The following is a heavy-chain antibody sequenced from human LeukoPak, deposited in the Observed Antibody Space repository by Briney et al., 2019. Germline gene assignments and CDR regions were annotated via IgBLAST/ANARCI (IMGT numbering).Heavy chain of an antibody. D-gene: IGHD2-2*01. J-gene: IGHJ4*02. V-gene: IGHV4-39*01. CDR3: ARRGDCTSTSCNHVDY. CDR1: GGSISRSSYY. Sequence: SETLSLTCTVSGGSISRSSYYWGWVRQPPGKGPDWIGSFSYSGDTYYSPSLKSRVTISVDTSKNQFSLRLSSVTAADTAVYYCARRGDCTSTSCNHVDYWGQGTLVTVSS. CDR2: FSYSGDT.